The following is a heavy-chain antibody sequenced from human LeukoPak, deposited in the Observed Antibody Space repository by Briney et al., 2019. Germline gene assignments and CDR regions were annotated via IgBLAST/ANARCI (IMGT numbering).Heavy chain of an antibody. CDR2: IYTSSSYI. D-gene: IGHD2-21*02. V-gene: IGHV3-21*01. J-gene: IGHJ4*02. Sequence: GGSLRLSCAASGFTFSSYRMHWIRQAPGKGLEWVSSIYTSSSYIYYADSVKSRFTISRDNAKNSLFLQMTSLRAEDTAVYYCARVECGGDCYSSFDYWGQGTLVTVSS. CDR1: GFTFSSYR. CDR3: ARVECGGDCYSSFDY.